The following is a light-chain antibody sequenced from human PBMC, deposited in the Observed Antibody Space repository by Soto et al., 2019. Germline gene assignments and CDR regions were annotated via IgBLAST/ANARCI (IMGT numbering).Light chain of an antibody. CDR1: QSVSNH. Sequence: EIVMTQSPVTLSVSPGERATLSCRASQSVSNHLAWYQQKPGQAPRLLIYGASTRAIGIPARFSGSGSGTEFTLTISSLQSEDFAVYYCQQYNNWPLYTFGQGTKLEIK. V-gene: IGKV3-15*01. J-gene: IGKJ2*01. CDR2: GAS. CDR3: QQYNNWPLYT.